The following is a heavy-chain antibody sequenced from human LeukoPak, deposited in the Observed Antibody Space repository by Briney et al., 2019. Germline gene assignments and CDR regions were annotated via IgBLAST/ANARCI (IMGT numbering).Heavy chain of an antibody. CDR1: GYTFPSYF. CDR3: ARAAARRFDY. Sequence: ASVKVSCKASGYTFPSYFMHWVRQTPGQGLEWMGIINPTGGSTTYAQKFQGRVTMTRDTSTSTVYMELSSLRSDDTAVYYCARAAARRFDYWGQGTLVTVSS. V-gene: IGHV1-46*01. D-gene: IGHD6-6*01. CDR2: INPTGGST. J-gene: IGHJ4*02.